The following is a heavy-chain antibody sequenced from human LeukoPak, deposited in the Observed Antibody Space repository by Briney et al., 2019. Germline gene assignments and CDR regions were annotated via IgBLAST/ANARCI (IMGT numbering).Heavy chain of an antibody. CDR2: IYYSGST. D-gene: IGHD4-17*01. CDR3: ARPVSYGDYRYWYFDL. J-gene: IGHJ2*01. CDR1: GGSISSSSYY. V-gene: IGHV4-39*01. Sequence: PSETMSLTCTVSGGSISSSSYYWGWIRQPPGKGLEWIGRIYYSGSTYYNPSLKSRVTIAVDTSKNQFSLKLRSVSAADTAVYYCARPVSYGDYRYWYFDLWGRSTLVTVSS.